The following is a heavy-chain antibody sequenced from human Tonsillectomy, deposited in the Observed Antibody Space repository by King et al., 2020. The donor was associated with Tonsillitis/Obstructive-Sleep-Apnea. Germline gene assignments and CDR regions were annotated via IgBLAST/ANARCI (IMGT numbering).Heavy chain of an antibody. J-gene: IGHJ4*02. CDR3: ARDLGCDY. CDR2: ITSGGSAT. V-gene: IGHV3-48*03. Sequence: QLVQSGGGLVQPGGSLRLSCAASGFTFSCYELNWVRQAPGKGLEWVSYITSGGSATYYADSVKGRFTISRDNAKNSLYLQMNSLRAEDTAVYYCARDLGCDYWGQGTLVTVSS. D-gene: IGHD3-16*01. CDR1: GFTFSCYE.